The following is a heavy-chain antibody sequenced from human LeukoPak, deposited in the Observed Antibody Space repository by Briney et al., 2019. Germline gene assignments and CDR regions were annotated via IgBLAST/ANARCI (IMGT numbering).Heavy chain of an antibody. CDR1: GYTFTGYY. D-gene: IGHD6-6*01. V-gene: IGHV1-2*06. CDR2: INPNSGGT. CDR3: ARESSYSSSFLH. J-gene: IGHJ1*01. Sequence: ASVKVSCKASGYTFTGYYMHWVRQAPGQGLEWMGRINPNSGGTNYAQKFQGRVTMTRDTSISTAYMELSRLRSDDTAVYYCARESSYSSSFLHWGQGTLVTVSS.